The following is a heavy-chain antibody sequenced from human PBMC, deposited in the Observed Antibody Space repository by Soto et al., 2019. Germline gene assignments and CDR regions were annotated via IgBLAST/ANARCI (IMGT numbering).Heavy chain of an antibody. CDR2: ISSSGSTI. V-gene: IGHV3-11*01. J-gene: IGHJ6*02. CDR3: ARGSSSGYYYYYYGMDV. Sequence: GGSLRLSCAASGFTFSDYYMSWIRQAPGKGLEWVSYISSSGSTIYYADSVKGRFTISRDNAKNSLYLQMNSLRAEDTAVYYCARGSSSGYYYYYYGMDVWGQGTTVTVSS. D-gene: IGHD3-22*01. CDR1: GFTFSDYY.